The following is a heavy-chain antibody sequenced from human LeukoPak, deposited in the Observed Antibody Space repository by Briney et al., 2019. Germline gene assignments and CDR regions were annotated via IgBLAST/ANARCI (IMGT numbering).Heavy chain of an antibody. Sequence: ASVKVSCKASGYTFTSYHIHWVRQAPGQGLEWMGWMNPNSGNTGYAQKFQGRVTMTRNTSISTAYMELSSLRSEDTAVYYCARGPHDYGDYWFDYWGQGTLVTVSS. CDR1: GYTFTSYH. J-gene: IGHJ4*02. V-gene: IGHV1-8*02. CDR2: MNPNSGNT. CDR3: ARGPHDYGDYWFDY. D-gene: IGHD4-17*01.